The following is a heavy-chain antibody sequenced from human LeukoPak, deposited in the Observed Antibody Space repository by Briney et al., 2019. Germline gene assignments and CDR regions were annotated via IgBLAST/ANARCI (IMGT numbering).Heavy chain of an antibody. CDR1: GGSISSYY. CDR3: ARDGDSYYGYGMDV. D-gene: IGHD4-11*01. CDR2: IYYSGST. V-gene: IGHV4-59*01. J-gene: IGHJ6*02. Sequence: SETLSLTCTASGGSISSYYWSWIRQPPGKGLEWIGYIYYSGSTNYNPSLKSRVTISVDTSKNQFSLKLSSVTAADTAVYYCARDGDSYYGYGMDVWGQGTTVTVSS.